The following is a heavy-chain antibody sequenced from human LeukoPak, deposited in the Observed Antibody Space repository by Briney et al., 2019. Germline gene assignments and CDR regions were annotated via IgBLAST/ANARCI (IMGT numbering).Heavy chain of an antibody. CDR3: ARDLDRGYCSGGTCSPGY. J-gene: IGHJ4*02. D-gene: IGHD2-15*01. CDR2: ISSSGSFR. Sequence: GGSLRLSCAASGFTFSDYFMSWIRQAPGKGLEWVSYISSSGSFRNYADSVKGRFAISRDNAKNSLSLQMNSLRAEDTAVYYCARDLDRGYCSGGTCSPGYWGQGTLVTVSS. CDR1: GFTFSDYF. V-gene: IGHV3-11*06.